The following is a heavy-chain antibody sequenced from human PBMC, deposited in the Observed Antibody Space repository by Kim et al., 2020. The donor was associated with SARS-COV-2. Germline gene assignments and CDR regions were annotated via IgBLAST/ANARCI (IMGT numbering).Heavy chain of an antibody. J-gene: IGHJ6*02. CDR1: GFTFSGSA. CDR3: TRLTMVRGQGQYYYYGMDV. V-gene: IGHV3-73*01. CDR2: IRSKANSYAT. D-gene: IGHD3-10*01. Sequence: GGSLRLSCAASGFTFSGSAMHWVRQASGKGLEWVGRIRSKANSYATAYAASVKGRFTISRDDSKNTAYLQMNSLKTEDTAVYYCTRLTMVRGQGQYYYYGMDVWGQGTTVTVSS.